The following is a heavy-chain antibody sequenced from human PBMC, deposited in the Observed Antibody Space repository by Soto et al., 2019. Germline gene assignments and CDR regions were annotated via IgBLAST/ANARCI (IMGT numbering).Heavy chain of an antibody. CDR3: ARGIGETYGDLGGLDY. CDR2: MNPNSGDT. Sequence: QVHLVQSGAEVKKPGASVKVSCKAFGYTFTSHDINWVRQATGHGLQWMGWMNPNSGDTGFAQKFQGRVTMTKNTSTSTAYMELSSLRSEDTAVYYCARGIGETYGDLGGLDYWGQGTLVSVSS. D-gene: IGHD4-17*01. V-gene: IGHV1-8*01. J-gene: IGHJ4*02. CDR1: GYTFTSHD.